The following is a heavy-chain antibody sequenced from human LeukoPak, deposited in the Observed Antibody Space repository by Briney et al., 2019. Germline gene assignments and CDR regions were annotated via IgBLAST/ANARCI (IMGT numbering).Heavy chain of an antibody. CDR2: IHYSGAT. J-gene: IGHJ4*02. V-gene: IGHV4-31*03. CDR3: ATLRGASTAVFDS. CDR1: GGSISSGGYY. Sequence: SQTLSLTCTVSGGSISSGGYYWSWIRQHPGKGLEWIGYIHYSGATNYSPSLKSRVTISVDTSKNQFSLKLSSVTAADTALYYCATLRGASTAVFDSWGQGALVTVSS. D-gene: IGHD2-21*02.